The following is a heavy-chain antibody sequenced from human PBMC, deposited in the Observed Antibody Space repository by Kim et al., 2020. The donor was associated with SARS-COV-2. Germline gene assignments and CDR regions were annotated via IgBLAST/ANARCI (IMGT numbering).Heavy chain of an antibody. D-gene: IGHD2-15*01. CDR2: IYYSGNN. CDR1: GGSISSTNYY. V-gene: IGHV4-39*01. CDR3: ARLYCSGGNCYSYSYYYGMDL. J-gene: IGHJ6*02. Sequence: SETLSLTCTVSGGSISSTNYYWGWIRQPPGKGLEWIGSIYYSGNNYYNPSLKSRVTISVDTSKNRFSLKLSSVTAADTAVYFCARLYCSGGNCYSYSYYYGMDLGGQGTTVTVSS.